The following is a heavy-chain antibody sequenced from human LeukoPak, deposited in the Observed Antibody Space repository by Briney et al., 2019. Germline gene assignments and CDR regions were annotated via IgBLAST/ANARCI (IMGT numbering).Heavy chain of an antibody. D-gene: IGHD1-26*01. CDR3: VKDTVKGSYSVFDY. Sequence: GGSLRLSCAASGFTFSTYAMSWVRQAPGKGLEWVSAIRDSGGSTYYADSVKGRFTISRDNSKNTLYLQMNSLRAEDTAVYYCVKDTVKGSYSVFDYWGQGTLVTVSS. J-gene: IGHJ4*02. CDR1: GFTFSTYA. CDR2: IRDSGGST. V-gene: IGHV3-23*01.